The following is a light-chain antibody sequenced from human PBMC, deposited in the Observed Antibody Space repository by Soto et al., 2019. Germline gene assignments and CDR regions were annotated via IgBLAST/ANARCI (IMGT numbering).Light chain of an antibody. V-gene: IGLV3-21*02. J-gene: IGLJ2*01. CDR3: QVWDSSSDHVI. CDR2: DDS. CDR1: VIGSTS. Sequence: SYELTQPPSVSVAPGQTASITCGGNVIGSTSVHRYQQKPGQAPVLVVFDDSDRPSGIPERFSGSNSRNTATLTISRVEAGDEADYYCQVWDSSSDHVIFGGGTKLTVL.